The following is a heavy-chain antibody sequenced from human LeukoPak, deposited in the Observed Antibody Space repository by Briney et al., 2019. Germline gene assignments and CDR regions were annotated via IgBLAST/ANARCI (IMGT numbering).Heavy chain of an antibody. CDR2: IWYDGSNK. Sequence: GGSLRLSCAASGFTFSSYGMHWVRQAPGKGLEGVAVIWYDGSNKYYADSVKGRFTISRDNSKNTLYLQMNILRAEDTAVYYCARLARIAAAGTPWGDYWGQGTLVTVSS. CDR3: ARLARIAAAGTPWGDY. CDR1: GFTFSSYG. J-gene: IGHJ4*02. V-gene: IGHV3-33*01. D-gene: IGHD6-13*01.